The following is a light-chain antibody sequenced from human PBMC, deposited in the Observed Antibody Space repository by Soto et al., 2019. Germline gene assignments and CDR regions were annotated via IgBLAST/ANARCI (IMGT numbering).Light chain of an antibody. CDR3: SSFAGSNNFPYV. J-gene: IGLJ1*01. CDR1: SGSVSTASY. CDR2: SAN. V-gene: IGLV8-61*01. Sequence: QTVVTQKPSFSVSPGGTVTLTCGLNSGSVSTASYPSGYQQTPGRTPRILIHSANNRSSGVPDRVSGSKSGNTASLTVSGLQADDEADYYCSSFAGSNNFPYVFGTATKVTV.